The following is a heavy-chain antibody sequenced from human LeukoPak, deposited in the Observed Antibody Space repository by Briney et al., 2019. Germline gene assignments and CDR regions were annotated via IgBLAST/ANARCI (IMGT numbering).Heavy chain of an antibody. CDR3: ASFSSGSYYY. CDR1: GFTFSSYA. Sequence: GGSLRLSCAASGFTFSSYAMHWVRQAPGKGLEDVSAISSNGGSTYYANSVKGRFTISRDNSKNTLYLQMGSLRAEDMAVYYCASFSSGSYYYWGQGTLVTVSS. J-gene: IGHJ4*02. D-gene: IGHD3-10*01. CDR2: ISSNGGST. V-gene: IGHV3-64*01.